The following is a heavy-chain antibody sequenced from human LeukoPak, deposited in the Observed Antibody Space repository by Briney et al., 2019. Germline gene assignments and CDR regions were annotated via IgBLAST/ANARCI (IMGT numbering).Heavy chain of an antibody. D-gene: IGHD3-10*01. J-gene: IGHJ4*02. CDR2: INHSGST. CDR1: GGSFNGYY. V-gene: IGHV4-34*01. Sequence: KTSETLSLTCAVYGGSFNGYYWSWIRQPPGKGLEWIGEINHSGSTNYNPSLKSRVTISVDTSKNQFSLKLSSVTAADTAVYYCARGVYYGSGNYYNVWNYWGQGTLVTVSS. CDR3: ARGVYYGSGNYYNVWNY.